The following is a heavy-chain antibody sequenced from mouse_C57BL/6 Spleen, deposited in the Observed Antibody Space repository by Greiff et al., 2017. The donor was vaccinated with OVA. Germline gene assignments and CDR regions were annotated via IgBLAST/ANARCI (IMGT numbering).Heavy chain of an antibody. CDR2: IYPGSGNT. Sequence: QVQLQQSGAELVRPGASVKLSCTASGYTFTDYYINWVKQRPGQGLEWIARIYPGSGNTYYNEKFKGKATLTAEKSSSTAYMQLSSLTSEDSAVYFCARSYYGSSFGYWGQGTTLTVSS. D-gene: IGHD1-1*01. CDR3: ARSYYGSSFGY. J-gene: IGHJ2*01. V-gene: IGHV1-76*01. CDR1: GYTFTDYY.